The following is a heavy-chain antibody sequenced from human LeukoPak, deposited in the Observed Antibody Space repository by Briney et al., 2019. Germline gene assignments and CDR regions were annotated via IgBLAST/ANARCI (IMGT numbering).Heavy chain of an antibody. CDR1: GYTFTGYY. D-gene: IGHD6-19*01. Sequence: AASVKVSCKASGYTFTGYYMHWVRQAPGQGLEWMGRINPNSGGTNYAQKFQGRVTMTRDTSISTAYMELSRLRSDDTAVYYCARSPSGGWYLLDAFDIWGQGTMVTVSS. J-gene: IGHJ3*02. CDR3: ARSPSGGWYLLDAFDI. V-gene: IGHV1-2*06. CDR2: INPNSGGT.